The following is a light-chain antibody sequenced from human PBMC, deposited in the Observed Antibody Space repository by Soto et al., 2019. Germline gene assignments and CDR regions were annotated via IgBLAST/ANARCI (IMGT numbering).Light chain of an antibody. Sequence: EIVMTQSPVTLSVSPGEGVTLSCRASQSVYSNLAWYQQKPGQAPRLLIYDASARATDIPARFSGSGSGTDFTLTVSRLQSEDFAVYYCQQYNNWPLTFGGGTKVRSN. CDR3: QQYNNWPLT. J-gene: IGKJ4*01. CDR2: DAS. V-gene: IGKV3-15*01. CDR1: QSVYSN.